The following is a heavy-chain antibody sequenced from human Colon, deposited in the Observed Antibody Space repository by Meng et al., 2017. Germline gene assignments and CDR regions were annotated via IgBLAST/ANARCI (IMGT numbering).Heavy chain of an antibody. V-gene: IGHV3-74*03. CDR2: IKSDGVTT. CDR3: ARGIKYKYGTDY. CDR1: GFTFSDYW. Sequence: GESLKISCEASGFTFSDYWMHWVRQAPGKGLVWVSRIKSDGVTTTSADSVKGRFTISRDNAKNTLYLQMNSLRAEDTAVYYCARGIKYKYGTDYWGQGTLVTVSS. J-gene: IGHJ4*02. D-gene: IGHD5-18*01.